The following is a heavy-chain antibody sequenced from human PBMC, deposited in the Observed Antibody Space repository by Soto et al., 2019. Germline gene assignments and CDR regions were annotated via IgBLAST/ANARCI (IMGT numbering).Heavy chain of an antibody. D-gene: IGHD3-3*01. V-gene: IGHV3-30-3*01. J-gene: IGHJ6*02. CDR2: ISYDGSNK. Sequence: SLRLSCAASGFTFSSYAMHWVRQAPGKGLEWVAVISYDGSNKYYADSVKGRFTISRDNSKNTLYLQMNSLRAEDTAVYYCARDKVDFWSGYYHPQAMDVWGQGTTVTVSS. CDR3: ARDKVDFWSGYYHPQAMDV. CDR1: GFTFSSYA.